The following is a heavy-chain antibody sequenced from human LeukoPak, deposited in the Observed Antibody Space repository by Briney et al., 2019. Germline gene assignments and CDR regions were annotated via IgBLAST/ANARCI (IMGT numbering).Heavy chain of an antibody. CDR1: GFTVSSNY. CDR3: TRGSYGDYDY. D-gene: IGHD4-17*01. V-gene: IGHV3-21*01. Sequence: GGSLRLSCAASGFTVSSNYMSWVRQAPGKGLEWVSSISVNSDHKPYADSVKGRFTISRDNAKNSLYLQMNSLGVDDTAVYYCTRGSYGDYDYWGQGSLVAVSS. J-gene: IGHJ4*02. CDR2: ISVNSDHK.